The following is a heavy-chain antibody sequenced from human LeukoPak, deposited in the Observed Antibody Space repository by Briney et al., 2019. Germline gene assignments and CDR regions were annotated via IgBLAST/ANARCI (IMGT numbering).Heavy chain of an antibody. J-gene: IGHJ4*02. Sequence: PSETLSLTCTVSGGSISSYYWSWIRQPAGKGLEWIGRIYTSGSTNYNPSLKSRVTMSVDTSKNQFSLKLSSVTAADTAVYYRARGGYYYDSSGYPYFDYWGQGTLVTVSS. CDR3: ARGGYYYDSSGYPYFDY. CDR2: IYTSGST. CDR1: GGSISSYY. D-gene: IGHD3-22*01. V-gene: IGHV4-4*07.